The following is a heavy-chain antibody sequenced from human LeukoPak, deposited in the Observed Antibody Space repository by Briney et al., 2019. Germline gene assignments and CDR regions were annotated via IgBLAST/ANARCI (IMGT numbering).Heavy chain of an antibody. Sequence: PSETLSLTCTVSGGSISSSSYYWGWIRQPPGKGLEWIGSIYYSGSTYYNPSLKSRVTISVDTSKNQFSLKLSSVTAADTAVYYCARGSGVGAFDIWGQGTMVTVSS. CDR2: IYYSGST. CDR1: GGSISSSSYY. D-gene: IGHD3-3*01. V-gene: IGHV4-39*07. CDR3: ARGSGVGAFDI. J-gene: IGHJ3*02.